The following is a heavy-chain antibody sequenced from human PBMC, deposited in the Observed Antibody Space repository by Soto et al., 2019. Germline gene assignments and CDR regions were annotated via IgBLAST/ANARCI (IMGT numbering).Heavy chain of an antibody. Sequence: GGSLRLSCAASGFTFSSYGMHWVRQAPGKGLEWVAVISYDGSNKYYADSVKGRFTISRDNSKNTLYLQMNSLRAEDTAVYYCAKNRYYDILTGLLQYNFDYWGQGTLVTVSS. CDR3: AKNRYYDILTGLLQYNFDY. CDR1: GFTFSSYG. J-gene: IGHJ4*02. CDR2: ISYDGSNK. V-gene: IGHV3-30*18. D-gene: IGHD3-9*01.